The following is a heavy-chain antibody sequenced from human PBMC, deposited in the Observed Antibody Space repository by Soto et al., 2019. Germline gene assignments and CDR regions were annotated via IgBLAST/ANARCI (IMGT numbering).Heavy chain of an antibody. V-gene: IGHV1-69*08. Sequence: QVQLVQSGAEVKKPGSSVKVSCKASGGTFSTYTITWVRQAPGQGLEWMGRIIPIIGIINYAQKFQGRVTISADKFKGTAYMEMTGLRSDDTDVYYCAGDPDSHYNDSHASSYPWGQGTLVTVSS. CDR1: GGTFSTYT. CDR2: IIPIIGII. D-gene: IGHD4-4*01. J-gene: IGHJ5*02. CDR3: AGDPDSHYNDSHASSYP.